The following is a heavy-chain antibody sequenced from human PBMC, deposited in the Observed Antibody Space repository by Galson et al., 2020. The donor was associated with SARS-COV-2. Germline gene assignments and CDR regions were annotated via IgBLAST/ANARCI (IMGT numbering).Heavy chain of an antibody. D-gene: IGHD6-13*01. CDR1: GFTFNTYA. V-gene: IGHV3-23*01. J-gene: IGHJ4*02. CDR3: AKRQDYSSNLSVDFAS. CDR2: ILPDGRT. Sequence: GESLKISCVASGFTFNTYAMSWVRQAPGGGLEWVSTILPDGRTYYADSVKGRFTISRDNSKNTLYLQMNILRAEDTALYYCAKRQDYSSNLSVDFASWGQGTLVTVSA.